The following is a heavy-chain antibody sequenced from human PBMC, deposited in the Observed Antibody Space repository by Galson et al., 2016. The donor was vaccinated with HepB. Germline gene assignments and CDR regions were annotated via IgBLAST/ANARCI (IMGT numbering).Heavy chain of an antibody. D-gene: IGHD1-14*01. J-gene: IGHJ4*02. CDR2: ISRSGGKT. Sequence: SLRLSCAASGFTFSSYAMRWVRQAPGKGLGWVSLISRSGGKTSYADSVKGRFTISRDRSKNTLYLQMKSLRNEDTAVYYCAKCVALITPQEYSFDYWGQGTLVTVSS. V-gene: IGHV3-23*01. CDR1: GFTFSSYA. CDR3: AKCVALITPQEYSFDY.